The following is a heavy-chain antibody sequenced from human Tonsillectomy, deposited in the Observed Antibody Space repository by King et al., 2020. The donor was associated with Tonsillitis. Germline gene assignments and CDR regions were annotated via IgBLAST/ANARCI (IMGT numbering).Heavy chain of an antibody. V-gene: IGHV3-23*04. CDR1: GFTFSSYA. Sequence: VQLVESGGGLIQPGGSLRLSCAASGFTFSSYAMNWVRQAPGKGLEWVSTISGTGFSTHYAESVKGRFTISRDNSGSTLYLQMNSLRVEDTAIYHCAKDWYFEVEGVRYWGQGTLVTVSS. J-gene: IGHJ4*02. D-gene: IGHD3-9*01. CDR2: ISGTGFST. CDR3: AKDWYFEVEGVRY.